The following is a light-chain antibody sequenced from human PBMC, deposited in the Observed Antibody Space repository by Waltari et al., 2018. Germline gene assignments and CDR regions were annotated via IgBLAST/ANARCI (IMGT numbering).Light chain of an antibody. J-gene: IGKJ5*01. CDR2: WAS. Sequence: DIVLTQSPDSLAVSLGDRATINCTASQSLLSSFNSKTYIAWYQQKPGQPPKLLINWASARGSGVPERFSGSGSETDFTLTISSLQAEDVAVYYCHHYYIPPLTFGQGTRLEIK. V-gene: IGKV4-1*01. CDR3: HHYYIPPLT. CDR1: QSLLSSFNSKTY.